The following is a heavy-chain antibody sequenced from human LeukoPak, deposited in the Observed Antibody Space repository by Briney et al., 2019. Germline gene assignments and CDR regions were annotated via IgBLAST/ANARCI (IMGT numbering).Heavy chain of an antibody. CDR3: VRRNLFDF. CDR1: GFTFTTYW. V-gene: IGHV3-7*01. J-gene: IGHJ4*02. CDR2: IKQDGSVK. Sequence: GGSLRLSCAASGFTFTTYWMNCVRQAPGEGLEWVAGIKQDGSVKYYVDSVKGRFTISRDNAKNSVYLQMDSLRADDTAVYYCVRRNLFDFWGQGTLVTVSS.